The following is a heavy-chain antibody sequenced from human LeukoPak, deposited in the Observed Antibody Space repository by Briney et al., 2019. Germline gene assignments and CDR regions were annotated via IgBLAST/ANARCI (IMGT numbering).Heavy chain of an antibody. CDR1: GDSIRNYY. V-gene: IGHV4-59*01. J-gene: IGHJ4*02. D-gene: IGHD6-6*01. Sequence: PSETLSLTCVVSGDSIRNYYWSWIRQPPGKGLEWIGYTYYRGNTNYNPSLKSRVIISIETSKNQFSLKLSSVTAADTAVYFCARDSPPQYASSSAGFDYWGQGTLVTVSS. CDR3: ARDSPPQYASSSAGFDY. CDR2: TYYRGNT.